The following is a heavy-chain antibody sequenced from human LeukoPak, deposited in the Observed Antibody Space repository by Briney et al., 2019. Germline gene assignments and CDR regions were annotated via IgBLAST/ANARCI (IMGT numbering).Heavy chain of an antibody. V-gene: IGHV4-31*11. CDR2: ISFIGIT. CDR1: GGSISTAGYY. CDR3: AKGGQYYYSIIDI. J-gene: IGHJ6*02. Sequence: SQTLSLTSAVSGGSISTAGYYWTWIRLHPGKCLEWIAYISFIGITYYTPSLKRRLIISLATSKRQFSLKLNSVTGADTATYYCAKGGQYYYSIIDIWGPGSTVTVSS.